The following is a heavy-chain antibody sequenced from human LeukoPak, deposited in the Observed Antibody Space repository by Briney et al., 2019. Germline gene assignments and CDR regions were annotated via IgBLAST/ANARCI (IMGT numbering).Heavy chain of an antibody. Sequence: GASVKVSCKTSGYTFSGYYMHWVRQAPGQGLEWVGWINPHSGVTKYAQKFQGRVTVTGDTSINTAYMELRSLTSDDTAVYYCARGGVNNYFDTWGQGTLVTVSS. J-gene: IGHJ5*02. V-gene: IGHV1-2*02. CDR2: INPHSGVT. CDR1: GYTFSGYY. D-gene: IGHD3-16*01. CDR3: ARGGVNNYFDT.